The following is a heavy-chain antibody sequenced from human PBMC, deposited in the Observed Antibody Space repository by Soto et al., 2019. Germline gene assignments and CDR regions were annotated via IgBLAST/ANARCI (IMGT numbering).Heavy chain of an antibody. CDR2: IIPIFGTA. J-gene: IGHJ4*02. CDR3: ARGVPQMATTSHFDY. CDR1: GGTFSSYA. Sequence: SVKVSCKASGGTFSSYAISWVRQAPGQGLEWMGGIIPIFGTANYAQKFQGRVTITADESTSTAYMELSSLRSEDTAVYYCARGVPQMATTSHFDYWGQGTLVTVSS. D-gene: IGHD5-12*01. V-gene: IGHV1-69*01.